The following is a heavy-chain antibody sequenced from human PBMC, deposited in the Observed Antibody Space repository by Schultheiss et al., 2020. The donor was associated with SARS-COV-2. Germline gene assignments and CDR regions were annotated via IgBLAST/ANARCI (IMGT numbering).Heavy chain of an antibody. J-gene: IGHJ5*02. CDR2: INSDGSST. Sequence: GGSLRLSCAASGFSFSDYSMNWVRQAPGKGLVWVSRINSDGSSTSYADSVKGRFTISRDNAKNTLYLQMNSLRAEDTAVYYCARDLGYCSGGSCRNWFDPWGQGTLVTVSS. CDR1: GFSFSDYS. D-gene: IGHD2-15*01. V-gene: IGHV3-74*01. CDR3: ARDLGYCSGGSCRNWFDP.